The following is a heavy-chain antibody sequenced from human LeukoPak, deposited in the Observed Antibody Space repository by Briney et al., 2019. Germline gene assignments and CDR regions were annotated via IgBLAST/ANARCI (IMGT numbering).Heavy chain of an antibody. J-gene: IGHJ4*02. CDR2: MSSGGTYI. CDR3: ARGRPTGSSRRFIVQ. Sequence: GGSLRLSCAASGFTFSTYAMTWVRQAPGKGLEWVSSMSSGGTYIYCADSVRGRFTISRDNAKDSLFLLMNSLRVEDTAVYYCARGRPTGSSRRFIVQWGQGTLVSVSS. V-gene: IGHV3-21*06. D-gene: IGHD1-26*01. CDR1: GFTFSTYA.